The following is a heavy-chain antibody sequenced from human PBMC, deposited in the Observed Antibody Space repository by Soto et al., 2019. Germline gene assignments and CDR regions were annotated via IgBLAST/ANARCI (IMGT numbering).Heavy chain of an antibody. CDR1: GFSLSTSGVG. CDR3: AHTSYDFWSGYSDYDAFDI. J-gene: IGHJ3*02. V-gene: IGHV2-5*02. Sequence: QITLKESGPTLVKPTQTLTLTCTFSGFSLSTSGVGVGWIRQPPGKALEWLALIYWDDDKRYSPSLKSRLTITKDTSKNQVVLTMTNMDPVDTATYYCAHTSYDFWSGYSDYDAFDIWGQGTIVTVSS. CDR2: IYWDDDK. D-gene: IGHD3-3*01.